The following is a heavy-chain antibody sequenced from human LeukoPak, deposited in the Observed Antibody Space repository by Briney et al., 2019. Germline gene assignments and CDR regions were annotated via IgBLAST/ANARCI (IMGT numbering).Heavy chain of an antibody. D-gene: IGHD6-13*01. J-gene: IGHJ4*02. CDR1: GGSISSYY. CDR3: GRDEGGSSWYYFDY. V-gene: IGHV4-59*01. Sequence: SETLSLTCTVSGGSISSYYWSWIRQPPGQGLEWIGYIYYSGSTNYNPSLKSRVTISVDKSKNQFSLKLSSVTAADTAVYYCGRDEGGSSWYYFDYWGQGTLVTVSS. CDR2: IYYSGST.